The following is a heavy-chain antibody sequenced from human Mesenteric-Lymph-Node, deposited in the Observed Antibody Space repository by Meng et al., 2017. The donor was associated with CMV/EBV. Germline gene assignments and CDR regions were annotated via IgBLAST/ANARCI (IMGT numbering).Heavy chain of an antibody. CDR2: IRYDGTKQ. CDR3: AKREGYPRDY. CDR1: GFTFKVYG. D-gene: IGHD5-24*01. V-gene: IGHV3-30*02. Sequence: GGSLRLSCAASGFTFKVYGMQWVRQGPGKGLEQVSFIRYDGTKQDYADSVKGRFTISRDNSKNTLYLQMNSLRAEDTAVYYCAKREGYPRDYWGQGTLVTVSS. J-gene: IGHJ4*02.